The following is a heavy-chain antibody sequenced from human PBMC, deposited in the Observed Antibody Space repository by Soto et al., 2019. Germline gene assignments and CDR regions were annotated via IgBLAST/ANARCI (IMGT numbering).Heavy chain of an antibody. D-gene: IGHD2-21*02. CDR3: ASLGDSEGY. Sequence: SDTLSLTSSVSGGSISSINWWIWVRQPPGKGLEWIGEIYHSGSTNYNPSLKSRVTISVDKSKNQFSLKLSSVTAADTAVYYCASLGDSEGYWGQGTLVTVSS. J-gene: IGHJ4*02. CDR2: IYHSGST. CDR1: GGSISSINW. V-gene: IGHV4-4*02.